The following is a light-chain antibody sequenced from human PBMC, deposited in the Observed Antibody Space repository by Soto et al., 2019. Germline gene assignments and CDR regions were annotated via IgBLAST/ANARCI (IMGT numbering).Light chain of an antibody. J-gene: IGLJ1*01. CDR1: SSDVGGYNF. Sequence: QSALTQPRSVSGSPGQSVTISCTGTSSDVGGYNFVSWYQHHPGKAPKLMIYDVSKRPSGVPDRFSGSKSGNTASLTISGLQAEDEADYYCCSYAGSYTWVFVPGTKLTVL. CDR3: CSYAGSYTWV. CDR2: DVS. V-gene: IGLV2-11*01.